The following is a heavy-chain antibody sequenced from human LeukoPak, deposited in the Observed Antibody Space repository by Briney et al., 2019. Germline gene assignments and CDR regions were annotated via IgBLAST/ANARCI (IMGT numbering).Heavy chain of an antibody. Sequence: SETLSPTCAVYGGSFSGYYWSWIRQPPGKGLEWIGEINHSGSTNYNPSLKSRVTISVDTSKNQFSLKLSSVTAADTAVYYCARGHSYYDSSGYYPYYYYYMDVWGKGTTVTVSS. D-gene: IGHD3-22*01. V-gene: IGHV4-34*01. J-gene: IGHJ6*03. CDR1: GGSFSGYY. CDR2: INHSGST. CDR3: ARGHSYYDSSGYYPYYYYYMDV.